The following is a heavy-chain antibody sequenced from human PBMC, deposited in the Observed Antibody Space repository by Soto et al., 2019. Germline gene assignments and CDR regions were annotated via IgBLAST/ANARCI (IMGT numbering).Heavy chain of an antibody. D-gene: IGHD5-12*01. V-gene: IGHV3-23*01. J-gene: IGHJ3*01. CDR2: IGGRGNSA. Sequence: GGSLRLSCAASGFIFTDYAMNWVRQAPGKGLEWVSVIGGRGNSAYYADSVQGRFTISRDNSKNTLSLQMSSLTADDTAIYYCVREGRGSFDFWGRGTMVTVSS. CDR1: GFIFTDYA. CDR3: VREGRGSFDF.